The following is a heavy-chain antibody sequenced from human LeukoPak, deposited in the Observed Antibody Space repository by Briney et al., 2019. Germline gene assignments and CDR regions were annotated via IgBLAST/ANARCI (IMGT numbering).Heavy chain of an antibody. J-gene: IGHJ4*02. CDR1: GFTFSSYG. Sequence: GRSLRLSCAASGFTFSSYGIHWVRQAPGKGLEWVAVISYDGSNRHYANSVKGRFTISRDNSQNTLSLQMNSLTAEDTSVYYCAKEGYYGSGSFPDYWGQGTLVTVSS. CDR2: ISYDGSNR. CDR3: AKEGYYGSGSFPDY. V-gene: IGHV3-30*18. D-gene: IGHD3-10*01.